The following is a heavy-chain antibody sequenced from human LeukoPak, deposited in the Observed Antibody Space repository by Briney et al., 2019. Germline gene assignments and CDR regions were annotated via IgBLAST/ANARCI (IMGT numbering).Heavy chain of an antibody. J-gene: IGHJ4*02. D-gene: IGHD5-18*01. Sequence: ASVKVSCKASGYTFTSYGISWVRQAPGQGLEWMGWISAYNGNTNYAQKLQGRVTMTIDTSTTTAYLELRSLRSDDTAIYYCARQVDTVMALPDYWGQGTLVIVSS. V-gene: IGHV1-18*01. CDR2: ISAYNGNT. CDR1: GYTFTSYG. CDR3: ARQVDTVMALPDY.